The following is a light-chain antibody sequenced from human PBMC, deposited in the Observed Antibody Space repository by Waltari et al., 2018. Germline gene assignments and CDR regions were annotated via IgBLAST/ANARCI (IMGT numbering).Light chain of an antibody. CDR3: CAYAGSSNVV. V-gene: IGLV2-23*02. CDR2: GVT. Sequence: QSALTQPASVSGSPGQSITISCTRTSSDVGSCNLVSWYQQHPGKAPKLILYGVTYRPAGCSTRFAGCQSGQPASLTISELQAEDEAEYHCCAYAGSSNVVFGGGTKLTVL. J-gene: IGLJ2*01. CDR1: SSDVGSCNL.